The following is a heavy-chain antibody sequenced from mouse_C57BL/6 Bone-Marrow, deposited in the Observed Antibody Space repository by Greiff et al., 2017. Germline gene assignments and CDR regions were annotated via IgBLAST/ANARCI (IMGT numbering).Heavy chain of an antibody. CDR1: GFNIKDDY. D-gene: IGHD2-3*01. CDR2: IDPEIGDT. J-gene: IGHJ2*01. CDR3: SSFDGYYFDF. Sequence: VQLKESGAELVRPGASVKLSCTASGFNIKDDYIHWVKQRPEQGLEWIGWIDPEIGDTEYASKFPGKATLTSATSSNTAYLQLSSLTSDDTAVYFCSSFDGYYFDFWGQGTPLTVAS. V-gene: IGHV14-4*01.